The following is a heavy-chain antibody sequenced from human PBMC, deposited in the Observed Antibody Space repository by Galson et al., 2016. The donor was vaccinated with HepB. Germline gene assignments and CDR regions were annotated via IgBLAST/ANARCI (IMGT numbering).Heavy chain of an antibody. CDR1: GFSLSNARMG. V-gene: IGHV2-26*01. Sequence: PALVKPTQTLTLTCTVSGFSLSNARMGVSWIRQPPGKALEWLAHIFSNDGKSYSTSLKSRLTISQDTSKSQVVRTMTNMDPADTATYYCARIRDFWRGFHPSYGMTVWGQGTTVTVSS. D-gene: IGHD3-3*01. CDR3: ARIRDFWRGFHPSYGMTV. J-gene: IGHJ6*02. CDR2: IFSNDGK.